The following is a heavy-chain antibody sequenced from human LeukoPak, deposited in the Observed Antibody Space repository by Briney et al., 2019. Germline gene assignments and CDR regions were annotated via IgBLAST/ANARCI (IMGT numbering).Heavy chain of an antibody. CDR2: ISRTGFST. J-gene: IGHJ4*02. V-gene: IGHV3-23*01. CDR1: GFMFSNSD. Sequence: GGSLRLSCAASGFMFSNSDMGWVRQAPGRGLEWVSTISRTGFSTFYADSVKGRFTISRDNSQNSLYLQMNSLRAEDTAVYYCARQQRGTLIQLWFPFDYWGQGTLVTVSS. D-gene: IGHD5-18*01. CDR3: ARQQRGTLIQLWFPFDY.